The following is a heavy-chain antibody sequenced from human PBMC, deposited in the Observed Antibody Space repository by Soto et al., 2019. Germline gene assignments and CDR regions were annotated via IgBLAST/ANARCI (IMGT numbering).Heavy chain of an antibody. CDR2: ISSSSSYI. V-gene: IGHV3-21*01. D-gene: IGHD4-17*01. CDR3: ASVSKTVTTRGDY. Sequence: EVQLVESGGGLVKPGGSLRLSCAASGFTFSSYSMNWVRQAPGKGLEWVSSISSSSSYIYYADSVKGRFTISRDNAKNSLYLQMNSLRAEDTAVYYCASVSKTVTTRGDYWGQGTLVTVSS. J-gene: IGHJ4*02. CDR1: GFTFSSYS.